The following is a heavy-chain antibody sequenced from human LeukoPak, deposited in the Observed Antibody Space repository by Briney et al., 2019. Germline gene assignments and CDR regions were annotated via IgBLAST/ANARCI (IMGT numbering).Heavy chain of an antibody. V-gene: IGHV2-5*02. CDR1: GFSLNTSGVG. D-gene: IGHD1-26*01. CDR3: AHRRRLISASFFFDY. J-gene: IGHJ4*02. CDR2: IYWDDDK. Sequence: ESGPTLVKPTPTLTLTFTFSGFSLNTSGVGVGWIRQPPGKALEWLALIYWDDDKRYNPSLKSRLSITKDTSKNQVVLTMSNMDPVDTATYYCAHRRRLISASFFFDYWGQGTLVTVSS.